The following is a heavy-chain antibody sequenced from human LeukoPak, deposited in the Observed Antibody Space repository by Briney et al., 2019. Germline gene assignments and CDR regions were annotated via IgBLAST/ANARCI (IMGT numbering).Heavy chain of an antibody. J-gene: IGHJ3*02. CDR1: GGSISFYY. CDR2: IYYSGST. CDR3: ARVKMTAAGDAFDI. Sequence: SETLSLTCTVSGGSISFYYWSWIRQPPGKRLEWIGYIYYSGSTNYNPSLKSRVTISIDTSKNQFSLKLSSVTAADTAIYYCARVKMTAAGDAFDIWGQGTMVTVSS. D-gene: IGHD6-13*01. V-gene: IGHV4-59*01.